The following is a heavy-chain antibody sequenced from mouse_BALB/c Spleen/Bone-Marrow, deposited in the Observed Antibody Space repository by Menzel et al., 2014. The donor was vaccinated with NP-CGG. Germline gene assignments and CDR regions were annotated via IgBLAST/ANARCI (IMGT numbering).Heavy chain of an antibody. J-gene: IGHJ4*01. Sequence: VHLVESGPGLVAPSQSLSITCTVSGFSLSDYGVSWIRQSPGKGLEWLGVIWGGGKEYYNSVLKSRLSINKDNSKSXVFLKMYSLQTDDTAIYYCAKHRSVYPYAMDYWGQGTSVTVSS. CDR3: AKHRSVYPYAMDY. D-gene: IGHD2-10*02. CDR2: IWGGGKE. V-gene: IGHV2-6-5*01. CDR1: GFSLSDYG.